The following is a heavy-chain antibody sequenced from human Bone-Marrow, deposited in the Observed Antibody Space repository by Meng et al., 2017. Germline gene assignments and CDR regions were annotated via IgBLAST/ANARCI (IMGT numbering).Heavy chain of an antibody. CDR2: INIDGSST. J-gene: IGHJ4*02. V-gene: IGHV3-74*01. CDR3: AQLGTTDY. CDR1: GFKLSSYW. Sequence: EVQLVESGGGLVQPGGSLRLSCVASGFKLSSYWMHWVRQAPGKGLVWVSRINIDGSSTIYADSVEGRFTISRDNAKNTLYLQMNSLRVDDTAVYYCAQLGTTDYWGQGALVTVS. D-gene: IGHD6-13*01.